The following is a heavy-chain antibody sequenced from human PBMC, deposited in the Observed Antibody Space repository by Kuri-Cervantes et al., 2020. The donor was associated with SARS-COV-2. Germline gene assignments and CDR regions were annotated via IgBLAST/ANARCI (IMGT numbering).Heavy chain of an antibody. CDR2: INHGGST. Sequence: SETLSLTCTVSGHSISNVYYWAWIRQPPGKGLEWIAYINHGGSTFYNPSLKSRVTISVDTSKNQFSLKLSSVTAADTAVYYCARDRTVTTLYYYYMDVWGKGTTVTVSS. CDR3: ARDRTVTTLYYYYMDV. D-gene: IGHD4-17*01. CDR1: GHSISNVYY. V-gene: IGHV4-38-2*02. J-gene: IGHJ6*03.